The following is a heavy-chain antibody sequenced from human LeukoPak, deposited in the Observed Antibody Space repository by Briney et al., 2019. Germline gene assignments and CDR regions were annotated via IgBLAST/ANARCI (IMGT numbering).Heavy chain of an antibody. CDR3: AKALPSYCSSTSCYPRAYYYYYMDV. J-gene: IGHJ6*03. D-gene: IGHD2-2*01. Sequence: PGGSLRLSCAASGFTFSSYAMDWVRQAPGKGLEWVSGISGSGGSTYYADSVKGRFTISRDNSKNTLYLQMNSLRAEDTAVYYCAKALPSYCSSTSCYPRAYYYYYMDVWGKGTTVTVSS. CDR2: ISGSGGST. CDR1: GFTFSSYA. V-gene: IGHV3-23*01.